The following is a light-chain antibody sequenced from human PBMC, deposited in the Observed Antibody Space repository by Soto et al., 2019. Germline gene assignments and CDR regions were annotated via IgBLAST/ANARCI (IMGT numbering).Light chain of an antibody. Sequence: QSVLTQPPSASGTPGQRVTISCSGGNSNIGTNTVNWYQHLPGSAPKLLIYSNNQRPSGVPDRFSGSKSGTSASLAISGLQPDDEADYHCEACDGSLNVVLFGGGTKLTVL. V-gene: IGLV1-44*01. J-gene: IGLJ2*01. CDR2: SNN. CDR1: NSNIGTNT. CDR3: EACDGSLNVVL.